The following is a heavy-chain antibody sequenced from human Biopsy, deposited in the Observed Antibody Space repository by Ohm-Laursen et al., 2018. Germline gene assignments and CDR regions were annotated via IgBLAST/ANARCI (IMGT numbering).Heavy chain of an antibody. Sequence: SETLSLTCPVSGGSISNNNYYWGWLRQPPGKGLEWIGSIFYRGSTHYKPSLKSRVNISVDTSKNQFSLKLTSLTAADTAVYYCARDYDTSGYYYVSWGQGTLVTVSS. D-gene: IGHD3-22*01. CDR2: IFYRGST. V-gene: IGHV4-39*01. J-gene: IGHJ5*02. CDR3: ARDYDTSGYYYVS. CDR1: GGSISNNNYY.